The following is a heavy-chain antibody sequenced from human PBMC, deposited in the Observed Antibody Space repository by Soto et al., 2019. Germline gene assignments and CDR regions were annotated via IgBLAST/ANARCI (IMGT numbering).Heavy chain of an antibody. J-gene: IGHJ4*02. CDR3: ARLWGITGTHSDY. Sequence: GESLKISCKGSGYSFPSQWIGWVRQMPVKGLEWMGIIYPGDSDTRYSPSFQGQVTISADKSISTAYLQWSSLKASDTAMYYCARLWGITGTHSDYWGQGTLVTVSS. V-gene: IGHV5-51*01. CDR2: IYPGDSDT. D-gene: IGHD1-20*01. CDR1: GYSFPSQW.